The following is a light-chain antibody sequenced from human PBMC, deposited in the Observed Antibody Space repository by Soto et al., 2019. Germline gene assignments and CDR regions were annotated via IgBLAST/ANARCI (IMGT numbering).Light chain of an antibody. CDR1: LSVSSH. CDR3: QQRRT. J-gene: IGKJ2*01. Sequence: EVVLTQSPGTLSLSPGERATLSCRASLSVSSHLAWYQQKPGQTPRLLIYDASNRATGIPARFSGSGAGTDFTLTISSLEPEDFAVYYCQQRRTFGQGTKLEIK. CDR2: DAS. V-gene: IGKV3-11*01.